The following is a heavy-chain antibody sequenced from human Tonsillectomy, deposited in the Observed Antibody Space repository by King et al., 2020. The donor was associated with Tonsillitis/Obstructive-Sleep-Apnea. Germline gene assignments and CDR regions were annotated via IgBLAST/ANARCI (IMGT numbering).Heavy chain of an antibody. Sequence: VQPQQWGAGLLKPSETLSLTYAVYGGSFSGYYWSWIRQPPGKGLEWIGEINHSGSTNYNPSLKSRVTISVDTSKNQFSLKLSSVTAADTAVYYCARRPAANITIFESWYFDYWGQGTLVTVSS. V-gene: IGHV4-34*01. CDR2: INHSGST. D-gene: IGHD3-3*01. CDR1: GGSFSGYY. J-gene: IGHJ4*02. CDR3: ARRPAANITIFESWYFDY.